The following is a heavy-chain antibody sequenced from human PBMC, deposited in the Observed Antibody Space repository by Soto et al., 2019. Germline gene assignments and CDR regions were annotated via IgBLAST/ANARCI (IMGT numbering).Heavy chain of an antibody. CDR1: GYTFTGYY. V-gene: IGHV1-2*02. CDR2: INPNSGGT. D-gene: IGHD1-20*01. CDR3: ARDTRRYNWNRPHYCYGMDV. Sequence: QVQLVQSGAEVKKPGASVKVSCKASGYTFTGYYMHWVRQAPGQGLEWMGWINPNSGGTNYAQKFQGRVTMTRDTSISTAYMELSRLRSDDTAVYYCARDTRRYNWNRPHYCYGMDVWGQGTTVTVSS. J-gene: IGHJ6*02.